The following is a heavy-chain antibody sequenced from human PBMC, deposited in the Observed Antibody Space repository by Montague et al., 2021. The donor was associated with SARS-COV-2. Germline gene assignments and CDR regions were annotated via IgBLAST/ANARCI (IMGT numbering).Heavy chain of an antibody. D-gene: IGHD3-10*01. CDR1: GGSISSSNW. J-gene: IGHJ6*02. CDR2: IYHSRST. CDR3: ARVHPLWFGELLVDYYYYYGMDV. Sequence: SETLSLTCAVSGGSISSSNWWSWVRQPPGKGLEWIGEIYHSRSTNYNPSLKSRVTISVDKSKNQFSLKLSSVTAADTAMYYCARVHPLWFGELLVDYYYYYGMDVWGQGTTVTVSS. V-gene: IGHV4-4*02.